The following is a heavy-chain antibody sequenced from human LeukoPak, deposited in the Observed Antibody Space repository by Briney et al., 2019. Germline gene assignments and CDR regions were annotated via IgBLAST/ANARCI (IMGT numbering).Heavy chain of an antibody. CDR1: GYSFASYW. CDR3: ARHKAITIFGVAHRGAWFDP. J-gene: IGHJ5*02. V-gene: IGHV5-51*01. CDR2: IYPGDSDT. Sequence: GESLKISCEGSGYSFASYWIGWVRQMPGKGLEWMGIIYPGDSDTRYSPSFQGQVTISADKSIATAYLQWSSLKASDTAMYYCARHKAITIFGVAHRGAWFDPWGQGTLVTVSS. D-gene: IGHD3-3*01.